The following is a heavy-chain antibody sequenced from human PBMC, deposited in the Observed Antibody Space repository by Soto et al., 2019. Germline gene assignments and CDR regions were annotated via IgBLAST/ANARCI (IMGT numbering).Heavy chain of an antibody. CDR2: IGTSGKTI. J-gene: IGHJ6*02. CDR3: ARDPAIYSGKFDYGLDV. Sequence: RRLSCAVSGFTFSSYEMNWVRQAPGRGLEWVSYIGTSGKTIYYADSVRGRFTISRDNAKNSLYLQMNSLRAEDTAVYLSARDPAIYSGKFDYGLDVWGRGTTVTVSS. V-gene: IGHV3-48*03. CDR1: GFTFSSYE. D-gene: IGHD4-4*01.